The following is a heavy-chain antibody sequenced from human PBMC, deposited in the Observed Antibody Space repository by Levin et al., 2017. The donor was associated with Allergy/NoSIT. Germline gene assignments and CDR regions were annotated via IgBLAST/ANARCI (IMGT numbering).Heavy chain of an antibody. CDR3: ARVSIRYDYVWGSYRSDYYYYMDV. J-gene: IGHJ6*03. V-gene: IGHV6-1*01. Sequence: SETLSLTCAISGDSVSSNSAAWNWIRQSPSRGLEWLGRTYYRSKWYNDYAVSVKSRITINPDTSKNQFSLQLNSVTPEDTAVYYCARVSIRYDYVWGSYRSDYYYYMDVWGKGTTVTVSS. CDR2: TYYRSKWYN. D-gene: IGHD3-16*02. CDR1: GDSVSSNSAA.